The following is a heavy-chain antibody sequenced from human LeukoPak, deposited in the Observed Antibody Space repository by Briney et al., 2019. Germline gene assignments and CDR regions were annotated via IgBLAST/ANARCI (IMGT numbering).Heavy chain of an antibody. CDR3: ARSLDRFGGGAFDI. V-gene: IGHV3-30-3*01. J-gene: IGHJ3*02. CDR2: ISYDGSNK. Sequence: GRSLRLSCAASGFTFSSYAMHWVRQAPGKGLEWVAVISYDGSNKYYADSVKGRFTISRDNSKNTLYLQMNSLRAEDTAVYYCARSLDRFGGGAFDIWGQGTMVTVSS. CDR1: GFTFSSYA. D-gene: IGHD3-10*01.